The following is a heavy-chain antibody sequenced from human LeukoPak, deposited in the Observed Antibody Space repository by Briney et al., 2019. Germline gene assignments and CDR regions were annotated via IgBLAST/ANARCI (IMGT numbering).Heavy chain of an antibody. V-gene: IGHV3-23*01. CDR1: GFTFSTYA. CDR2: ISGRDGYT. CDR3: ARDAYGMDV. J-gene: IGHJ6*02. Sequence: GGSLRLSCAASGFTFSTYAMSWVRQAPGKGLEWVSIISGRDGYTHYADAVKGRSTISRDNSKNTLYLQMNSLRAEDTAVYYCARDAYGMDVWGQGTTVTVSS.